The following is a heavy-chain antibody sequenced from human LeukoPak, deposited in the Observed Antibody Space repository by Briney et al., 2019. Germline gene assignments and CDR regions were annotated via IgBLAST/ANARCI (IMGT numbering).Heavy chain of an antibody. CDR3: ARDDHYYDSSGYYSFDY. D-gene: IGHD3-22*01. CDR1: GFTFSSYN. V-gene: IGHV3-21*01. CDR2: ISSSSSYI. Sequence: PGGSLRLSCAPSGFTFSSYNMNWVRQAPGKGLEWVSSISSSSSYIYYADSVKGRFTISRDNAKNSLYLQMNSLRAEDTAVYYCARDDHYYDSSGYYSFDYWGQGTLVTVSS. J-gene: IGHJ4*02.